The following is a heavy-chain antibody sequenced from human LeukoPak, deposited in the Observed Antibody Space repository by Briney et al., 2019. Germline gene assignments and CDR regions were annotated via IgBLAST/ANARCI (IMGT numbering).Heavy chain of an antibody. CDR1: GGSISSYY. CDR3: ARVYGAGYDFRGAFDI. CDR2: IYSSGST. Sequence: SETLSLTCTVSGGSISSYYWSWIRQPAGKGLEWIGRIYSSGSTNYNPSLKSRVTMSVDTSKNQFSLKLSSVTAADTAVYYCARVYGAGYDFRGAFDIWGQGTMVTVSS. D-gene: IGHD5-12*01. V-gene: IGHV4-4*07. J-gene: IGHJ3*02.